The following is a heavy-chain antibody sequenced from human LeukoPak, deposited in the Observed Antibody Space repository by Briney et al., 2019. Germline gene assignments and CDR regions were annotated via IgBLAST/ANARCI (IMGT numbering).Heavy chain of an antibody. J-gene: IGHJ4*02. V-gene: IGHV3-33*06. CDR1: GFTFSSYG. D-gene: IGHD5-18*01. Sequence: QPGRSLRLSCAASGFTFSSYGMHWVRQAPGKGLEWVAVIWYDGSNKYYADSVKGRFTISRDNSENTLYLQMNSLRAEDTAVYYCAKDEDTAMVTLFDYWGQGTLVTVSS. CDR3: AKDEDTAMVTLFDY. CDR2: IWYDGSNK.